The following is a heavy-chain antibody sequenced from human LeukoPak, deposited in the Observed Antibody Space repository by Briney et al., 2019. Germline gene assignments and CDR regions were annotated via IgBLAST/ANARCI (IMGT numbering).Heavy chain of an antibody. V-gene: IGHV1-2*02. CDR3: ARGAEVYDILTGYYYYYYYMDV. Sequence: ASVKVSCKASGYTFTAYYMHWVRQAPGQGLEWMGWINPNSGGTNYAQKFQGRVTMTRDTSISTAYMELSRLRSDDTAVYYCARGAEVYDILTGYYYYYYYMDVWGKGTTVTISS. CDR2: INPNSGGT. J-gene: IGHJ6*03. CDR1: GYTFTAYY. D-gene: IGHD3-9*01.